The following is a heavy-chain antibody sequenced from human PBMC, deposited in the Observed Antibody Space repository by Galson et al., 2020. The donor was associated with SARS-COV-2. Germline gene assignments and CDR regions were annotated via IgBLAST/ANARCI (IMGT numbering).Heavy chain of an antibody. D-gene: IGHD3-10*01. CDR2: IDHSGRT. J-gene: IGHJ4*02. CDR1: GGSFSPYF. Sequence: ETSETLSLTCAVYGGSFSPYFWTWIRQPPGKGLEWVGEIDHSGRTNYNPSLKSRVAISVDTAKNQFSLTLHSVTAADTAVYYCARGARTINMVFGILGHIYYFDSGGQGTLVTVSS. CDR3: ARGARTINMVFGILGHIYYFDS. V-gene: IGHV4-34*01.